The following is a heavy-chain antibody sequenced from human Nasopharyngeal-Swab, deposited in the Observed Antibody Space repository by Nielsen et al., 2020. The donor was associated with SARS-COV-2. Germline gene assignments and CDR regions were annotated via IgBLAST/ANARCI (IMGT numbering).Heavy chain of an antibody. CDR1: GLTFSSYG. V-gene: IGHV3-30*03. J-gene: IGHJ4*02. Sequence: GESLKISCVVSGLTFSSYGMHWVRQAPDKGLEWLTVISYDGSTKSYAASVKGRFTISRDNTKNSVYLQMNSLRAEDTAVYYCARDTPAMFAYWGQGTLVTVSS. CDR2: ISYDGSTK. CDR3: ARDTPAMFAY.